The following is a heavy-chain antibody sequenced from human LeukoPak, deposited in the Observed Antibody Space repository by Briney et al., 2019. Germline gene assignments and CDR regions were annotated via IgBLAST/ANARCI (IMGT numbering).Heavy chain of an antibody. J-gene: IGHJ3*02. V-gene: IGHV3-48*03. Sequence: GGSLRLSCAASGFTFSNYEMNWVRRAPGKGLEWVSYIGSRGNTLYYTDSVRGRFTISRDNARNSLYLQMNSLRVEDTAVYYCARVPESEDTFESALDIWGLGTMVTVSS. CDR1: GFTFSNYE. CDR3: ARVPESEDTFESALDI. D-gene: IGHD3-16*01. CDR2: IGSRGNTL.